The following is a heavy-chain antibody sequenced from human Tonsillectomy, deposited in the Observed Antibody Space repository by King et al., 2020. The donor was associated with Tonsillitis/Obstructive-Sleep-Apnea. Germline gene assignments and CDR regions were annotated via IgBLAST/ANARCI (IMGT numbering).Heavy chain of an antibody. CDR3: ARVVVRHYYDTRAYYLDY. CDR2: ISSSGSSI. D-gene: IGHD3-22*01. V-gene: IGHV3-11*01. J-gene: IGHJ4*02. CDR1: GFTFSDYY. Sequence: VQLVESGGGLVKPGGSLRLSCAASGFTFSDYYMTWIRQAPGKGLEWVSYISSSGSSIYYADSVKGRFTISRDNAKNSLYLQMNSLRAEDTAVYYCARVVVRHYYDTRAYYLDYWGQGTLVTVSS.